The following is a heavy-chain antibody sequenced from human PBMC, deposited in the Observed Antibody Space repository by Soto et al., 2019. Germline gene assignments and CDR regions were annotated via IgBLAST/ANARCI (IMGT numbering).Heavy chain of an antibody. J-gene: IGHJ4*02. CDR3: ARGRADDFWSGPLDY. CDR1: GGTFSSYA. V-gene: IGHV1-69*05. D-gene: IGHD3-3*01. CDR2: IIPIFGTA. Sequence: QVQLVQSGAEVKKPGSSVKVSCKASGGTFSSYAISWVRQAPGQGLEWMGGIIPIFGTANYAQKFQGRVTITREQSTSTAYMELRTLRSEDTAVYYCARGRADDFWSGPLDYWGQGTLVTVSS.